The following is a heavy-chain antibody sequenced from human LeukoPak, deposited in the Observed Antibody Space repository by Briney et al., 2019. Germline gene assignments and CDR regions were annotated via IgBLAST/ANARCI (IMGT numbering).Heavy chain of an antibody. CDR2: IYSGDTT. D-gene: IGHD3-10*01. CDR3: ASILRSSSGYYFDY. J-gene: IGHJ4*02. Sequence: PGGSLRLSCAASGFTVSTNYMSWVRQAPGKGLEWVSVIYSGDTTFYADSVRGKFTISRDNSKNTLYLQMNSLRAEDTAAYYCASILRSSSGYYFDYWGQGTLVTVPS. V-gene: IGHV3-66*01. CDR1: GFTVSTNY.